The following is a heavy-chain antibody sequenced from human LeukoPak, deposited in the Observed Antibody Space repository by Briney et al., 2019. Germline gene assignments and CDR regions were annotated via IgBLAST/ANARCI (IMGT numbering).Heavy chain of an antibody. CDR1: GFTFSSYA. J-gene: IGHJ3*02. CDR2: ISSNGGST. Sequence: GGSLRLSCAASGFTFSSYAMHWVRQAPGKGLEYVSAISSNGGSTYYANSVKGRFTISRGNSKNTLYLQMGSLRAEDMAVYYCARDRPARGRGYSYGYGAFDIWGQGTMVTVSS. CDR3: ARDRPARGRGYSYGYGAFDI. D-gene: IGHD5-18*01. V-gene: IGHV3-64*01.